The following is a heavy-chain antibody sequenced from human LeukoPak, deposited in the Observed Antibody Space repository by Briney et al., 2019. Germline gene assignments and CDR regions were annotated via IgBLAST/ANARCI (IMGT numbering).Heavy chain of an antibody. CDR1: GYTFTGYY. D-gene: IGHD3-10*01. V-gene: IGHV1-2*02. J-gene: IGHJ5*02. CDR2: INPNSGGT. Sequence: ASVKVSCKASGYTFTGYYMHWVRQAPGQGLEWMGWINPNSGGTNYAQKFQGRVTMTRDTSISTAYMELSRLRSDDTAVYYCARVRVRGVTFNWFDPWGQGTLVTVSS. CDR3: ARVRVRGVTFNWFDP.